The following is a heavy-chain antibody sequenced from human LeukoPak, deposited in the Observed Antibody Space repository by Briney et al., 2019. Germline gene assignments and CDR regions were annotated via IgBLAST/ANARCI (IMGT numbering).Heavy chain of an antibody. CDR1: GYSFTRYA. D-gene: IGHD3-16*01. CDR3: TRGEIVITFGSSRPGDAFNI. CDR2: INAGNGNT. J-gene: IGHJ3*02. Sequence: ASVKVSCKAFGYSFTRYAMHWVRQAPGQWLEWMGWINAGNGNTKYSQKFQGRVTITRDTSASTVYMELSSLRSEDTAVYYCTRGEIVITFGSSRPGDAFNIWGQGTMVTVSS. V-gene: IGHV1-3*01.